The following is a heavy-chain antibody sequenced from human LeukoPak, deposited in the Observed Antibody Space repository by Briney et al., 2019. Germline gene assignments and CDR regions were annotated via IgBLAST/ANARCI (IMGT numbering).Heavy chain of an antibody. CDR3: ATYSSENVGDDY. J-gene: IGHJ4*02. CDR2: NYYSGST. CDR1: GGSISSSSYY. Sequence: SETLSLTCTVSGGSISSSSYYSARFRQPPGKGLEWIGSNYYSGSTYYNPSLTSRVTISVDTSKNQFSLNLRSLTAADTAVYYCATYSSENVGDDYWGQGTLVTVSS. D-gene: IGHD3-10*01. V-gene: IGHV4-39*01.